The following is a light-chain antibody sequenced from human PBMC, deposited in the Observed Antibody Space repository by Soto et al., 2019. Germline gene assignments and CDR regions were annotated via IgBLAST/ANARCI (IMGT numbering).Light chain of an antibody. CDR2: GAS. V-gene: IGKV3-15*01. Sequence: VMTHSAAALSVSTGERATLSCRASQSVSSNLAWYQQKPGQAPRLLIYGASTRATGIPARFSGSGSGTEFTLTISSLQSEDFAVYYCQQYNKWPPGITFGQGTRLEIK. CDR3: QQYNKWPPGIT. J-gene: IGKJ5*01. CDR1: QSVSSN.